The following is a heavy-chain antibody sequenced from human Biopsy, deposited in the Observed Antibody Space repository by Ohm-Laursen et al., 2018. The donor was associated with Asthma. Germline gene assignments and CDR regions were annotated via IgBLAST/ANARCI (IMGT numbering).Heavy chain of an antibody. D-gene: IGHD3-22*01. J-gene: IGHJ4*02. CDR3: ARGDSSNWAHYYLDV. Sequence: SLRLSCAASGFAVSRDYMFWVRQAPGKGLEWGSVIYSGGTSHTADPVRVRFTISRDYSKNTLYLQMHSLCAGVTAVYYCARGDSSNWAHYYLDVWGPGTLVTVSS. V-gene: IGHV3-53*01. CDR1: GFAVSRDY. CDR2: IYSGGTS.